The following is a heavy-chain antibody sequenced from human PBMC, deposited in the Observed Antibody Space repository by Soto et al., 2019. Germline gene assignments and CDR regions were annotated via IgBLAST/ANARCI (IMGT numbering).Heavy chain of an antibody. D-gene: IGHD3-22*01. CDR1: GYSFTSHW. V-gene: IGHV5-10-1*01. Sequence: PGESLKISCKGSGYSFTSHWISWVRQMPGKGLEWMGRIDPSDSYTNYSPSFQGHVTISADKSISTAYLQWSSLKASDTAMYYCARCQAYDSNPLDGMDVWGQGTTVTVSS. CDR3: ARCQAYDSNPLDGMDV. J-gene: IGHJ6*02. CDR2: IDPSDSYT.